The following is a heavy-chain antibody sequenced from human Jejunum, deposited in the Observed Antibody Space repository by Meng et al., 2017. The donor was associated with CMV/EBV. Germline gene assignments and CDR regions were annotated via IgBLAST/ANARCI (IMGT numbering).Heavy chain of an antibody. CDR3: ARETAWAKWKYGVVDY. CDR1: SISSADYS. D-gene: IGHD1-20*01. V-gene: IGHV4-30-4*08. CDR2: IYYSGST. Sequence: SISSADYSWSWIRQPPGKGLEWIGYIYYSGSTFSSSSLRGRVTMSIDTSKNQFSLRLSSMTAADTAVYYCARETAWAKWKYGVVDYWGQGTLVTVSS. J-gene: IGHJ4*02.